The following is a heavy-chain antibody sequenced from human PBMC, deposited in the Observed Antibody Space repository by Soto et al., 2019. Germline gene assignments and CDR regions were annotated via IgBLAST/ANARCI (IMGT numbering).Heavy chain of an antibody. Sequence: VGSLRLSCAASGFSFVNYAMNWVRQAPGKGLEWVSGLSGSGTSTYYADSVKGRFTISRDNSRDTLFLQMNSLTADDTAVYYCAKATTNGGWFNPFDSWGQGALVTVSS. CDR2: LSGSGTST. CDR3: AKATTNGGWFNPFDS. V-gene: IGHV3-23*01. J-gene: IGHJ4*02. CDR1: GFSFVNYA. D-gene: IGHD6-19*01.